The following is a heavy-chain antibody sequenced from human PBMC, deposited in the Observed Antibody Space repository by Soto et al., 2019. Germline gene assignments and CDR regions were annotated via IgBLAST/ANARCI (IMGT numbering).Heavy chain of an antibody. V-gene: IGHV4-59*01. Sequence: QVQLQESGPGLVKPSETLSLTCTVSGGSISSDYWSWIRQPPGKGLEYIGYIYYSGSTNYNPSLKSRVTISVDTSKNHFSLKLNSVTAADTAVYYCARGYYYYMDVWCKGTTVIVSS. CDR1: GGSISSDY. CDR3: ARGYYYYMDV. J-gene: IGHJ6*03. CDR2: IYYSGST.